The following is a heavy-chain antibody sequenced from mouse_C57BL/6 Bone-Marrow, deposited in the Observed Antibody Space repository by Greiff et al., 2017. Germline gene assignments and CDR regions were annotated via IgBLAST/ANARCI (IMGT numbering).Heavy chain of an antibody. CDR1: GYAFTNYL. D-gene: IGHD1-1*01. CDR3: ARLPYYYGSNYAMDY. V-gene: IGHV1-54*01. Sequence: VQLQESGAELVRPGTSVKVSCKASGYAFTNYLIEWVKQRPGQGLEWIGVINPGSGGTNYNEKFKGKATLTADKSSSTAYMQLSSLTSEDAAVYCCARLPYYYGSNYAMDYWGQGTSVTVSS. CDR2: INPGSGGT. J-gene: IGHJ4*01.